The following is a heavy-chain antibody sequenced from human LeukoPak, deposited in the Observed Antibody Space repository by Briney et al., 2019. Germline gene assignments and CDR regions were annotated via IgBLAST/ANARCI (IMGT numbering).Heavy chain of an antibody. CDR3: TTEDFGDYVPDY. D-gene: IGHD4-17*01. CDR2: IKSKTDGGTT. J-gene: IGHJ4*02. CDR1: GFTLSTTW. Sequence: PGGPLKPPCEASGFTLSTTWMSWVRQAPGKGLEWVGQIKSKTDGGTTDYAAPVKGRFTISRDDSKNSLYLLMSSLKTEDTAVYYCTTEDFGDYVPDYWGQGTLVTVSS. V-gene: IGHV3-15*01.